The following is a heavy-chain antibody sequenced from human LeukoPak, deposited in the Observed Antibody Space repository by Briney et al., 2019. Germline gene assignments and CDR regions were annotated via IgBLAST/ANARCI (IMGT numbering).Heavy chain of an antibody. D-gene: IGHD3-22*01. V-gene: IGHV3-48*01. Sequence: PGGSLRLSCAASGCTFSNYNMNWVRLAPGKGLEWISFITSSSSTIYYADSVKGRFTISRDNAKNTLYLQMNSLRAEDTAVYYCAKDLRVVNAPDYFDYWGQGTLVTVSS. CDR1: GCTFSNYN. CDR2: ITSSSSTI. CDR3: AKDLRVVNAPDYFDY. J-gene: IGHJ4*02.